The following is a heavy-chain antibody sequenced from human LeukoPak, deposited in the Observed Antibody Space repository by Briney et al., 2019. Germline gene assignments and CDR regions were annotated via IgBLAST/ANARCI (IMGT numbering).Heavy chain of an antibody. CDR1: GFTFSSYA. Sequence: GRSLRLSCAASGFTFSSYAMHWVRQAPGKGLEWVAVISYDGSNKYYADSVKGRFTISRDNSKNTLYLQMNSLRAEDTAVYYCAREVAYDSSGYSDAFDIWGQGTMVTVSS. CDR3: AREVAYDSSGYSDAFDI. D-gene: IGHD3-22*01. V-gene: IGHV3-30-3*01. J-gene: IGHJ3*02. CDR2: ISYDGSNK.